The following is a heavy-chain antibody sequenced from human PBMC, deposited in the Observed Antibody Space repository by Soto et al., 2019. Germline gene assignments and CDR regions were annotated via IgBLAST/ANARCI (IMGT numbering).Heavy chain of an antibody. CDR1: GFTFSSYA. CDR3: ASGQQWLVLVDY. J-gene: IGHJ4*02. Sequence: EVPLLESGGGLVQPGGSLRLSCAASGFTFSSYAMSWVRQAPGKGLEWVSAISGSGGSTYYADSVKGRFTISRDNSKNTLYLQMNSLRAEDTAVYYCASGQQWLVLVDYWGQGTLVTVSS. D-gene: IGHD6-19*01. CDR2: ISGSGGST. V-gene: IGHV3-23*01.